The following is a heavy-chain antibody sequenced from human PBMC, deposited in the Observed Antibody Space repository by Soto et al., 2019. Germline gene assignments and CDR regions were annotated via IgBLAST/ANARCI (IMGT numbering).Heavy chain of an antibody. CDR3: ARDGQSLAPYALDV. J-gene: IGHJ6*02. D-gene: IGHD6-19*01. Sequence: QVQVVESGGGVVQPGRSLRLSCTASGFTFSGHAMHWVRQPPGKGLEWVAQIWYDGSNKYYADSVKGRFTISRDNSKNPLYVQMDSLRVKDTAVYYCARDGQSLAPYALDVWGQGTSVTVSS. CDR2: IWYDGSNK. V-gene: IGHV3-33*01. CDR1: GFTFSGHA.